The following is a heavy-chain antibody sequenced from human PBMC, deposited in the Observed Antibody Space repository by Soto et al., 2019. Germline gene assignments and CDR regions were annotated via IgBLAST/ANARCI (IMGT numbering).Heavy chain of an antibody. V-gene: IGHV3-30-3*01. CDR2: ISYDGNNK. J-gene: IGHJ4*02. Sequence: AGGSLRLSCAASGFTFGRFAMQWVRQAPGKGLEWVADISYDGNNKYYTESVKGRFTISRDNSKNTLYMQMNSLRAEDTAVYYCARDPSDSSGYLPYYFDSWGQGTLVTVSS. CDR3: ARDPSDSSGYLPYYFDS. CDR1: GFTFGRFA. D-gene: IGHD3-22*01.